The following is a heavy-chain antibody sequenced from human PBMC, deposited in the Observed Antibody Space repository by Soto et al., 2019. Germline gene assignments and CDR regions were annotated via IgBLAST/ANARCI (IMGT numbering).Heavy chain of an antibody. CDR3: ARWDYGYYARFDY. CDR1: GYTFTSHD. CDR2: MNPNSGNT. Sequence: QVQLVQSGAEVKKSGASVKVSCKASGYTFTSHDINWVRQATGQGLEWMGWMNPNSGNTGYAQKFQGRVTMTRNTSISTAYMELSSLRSEDTAVHYCARWDYGYYARFDYWGQGTLVTVSS. V-gene: IGHV1-8*01. J-gene: IGHJ4*02. D-gene: IGHD4-17*01.